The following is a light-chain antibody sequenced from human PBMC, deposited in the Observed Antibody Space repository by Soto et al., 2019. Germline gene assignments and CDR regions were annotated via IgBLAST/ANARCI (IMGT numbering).Light chain of an antibody. V-gene: IGKV1-5*03. J-gene: IGKJ1*01. CDR3: QQGT. CDR1: QSISSW. Sequence: DIQMTQSPSTLSASVGDRVTITCRASQSISSWLAWYQQKPGKAPKLLIYKASSLESGVPSRFSGSGSGTEFTLTISSLQPYDFATYYCQQGTFGQGTKVEIK. CDR2: KAS.